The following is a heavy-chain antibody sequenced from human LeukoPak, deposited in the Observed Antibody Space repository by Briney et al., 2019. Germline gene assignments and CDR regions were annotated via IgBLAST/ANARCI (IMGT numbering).Heavy chain of an antibody. CDR3: ARDPIAAVRFDY. D-gene: IGHD6-13*01. CDR2: IWYDGSNK. J-gene: IGHJ4*02. Sequence: GGSLRLSCAASGFTFTSYGMHWVRQAPGKGLEWVAVIWYDGSNKYYADSVKGRFTISRDNSKNTLYLQMNSLRAEDTAVYYCARDPIAAVRFDYWGQGTLVTVSS. V-gene: IGHV3-33*01. CDR1: GFTFTSYG.